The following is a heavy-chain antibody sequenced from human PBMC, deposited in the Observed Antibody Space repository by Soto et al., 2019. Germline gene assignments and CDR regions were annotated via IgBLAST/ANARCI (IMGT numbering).Heavy chain of an antibody. CDR3: ALGIAVAGTWYFDY. J-gene: IGHJ4*02. V-gene: IGHV1-46*01. CDR1: GYTFTSYY. D-gene: IGHD6-19*01. Sequence: GASVKVSCKASGYTFTSYYMHWVRQAPGQGLEWMGIINPSNSTTYAQKFQGRVTITRDTSASTAYMELSSLRSEDTAVYYCALGIAVAGTWYFDYWGQGTLVTVSS. CDR2: INPSNST.